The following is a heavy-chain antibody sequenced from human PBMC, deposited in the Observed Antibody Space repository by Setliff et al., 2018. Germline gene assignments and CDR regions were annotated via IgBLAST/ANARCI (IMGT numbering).Heavy chain of an antibody. J-gene: IGHJ4*02. CDR2: INPNSGGT. CDR1: GYTFTGYY. CDR3: ARGVAAAGRGYVDY. V-gene: IGHV1-2*04. Sequence: ASVKVSCKASGYTFTGYYMHWVRQAPGQGLEWMGWINPNSGGTNYAQKFQGWVTMTRDTSISTAYMELSRLRSDDTAVYYCARGVAAAGRGYVDYWGQGTLVTVS. D-gene: IGHD6-13*01.